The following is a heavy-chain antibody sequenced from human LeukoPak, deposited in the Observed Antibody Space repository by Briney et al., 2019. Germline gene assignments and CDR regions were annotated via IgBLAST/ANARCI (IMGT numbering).Heavy chain of an antibody. J-gene: IGHJ6*03. V-gene: IGHV3-48*03. Sequence: GGSLRLSCAASGFTFSSYEMNWVRQAPGKGLEWVSYISSSGSTIYYADSVKGRFTISRDNVKNSLYLQMNSLRAEATAVYYCARGPVTSMDVWGKGTTVTVSS. D-gene: IGHD2-2*01. CDR3: ARGPVTSMDV. CDR2: ISSSGSTI. CDR1: GFTFSSYE.